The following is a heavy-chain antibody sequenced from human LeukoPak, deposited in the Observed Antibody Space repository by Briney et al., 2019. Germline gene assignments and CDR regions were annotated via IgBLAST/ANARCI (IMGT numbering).Heavy chain of an antibody. D-gene: IGHD2-8*01. CDR1: GFTFSSYW. Sequence: GGSLRLSCAASGFTFSSYWMHWVRQAPGKGLVWVSRINSDGSSTSYADSVKGRFTISRDNAKNSLYLQMNSLRAEDTAVYYCARDIVLMVYAMDAFDIWGQGTMVTVSS. CDR2: INSDGSST. CDR3: ARDIVLMVYAMDAFDI. J-gene: IGHJ3*02. V-gene: IGHV3-74*01.